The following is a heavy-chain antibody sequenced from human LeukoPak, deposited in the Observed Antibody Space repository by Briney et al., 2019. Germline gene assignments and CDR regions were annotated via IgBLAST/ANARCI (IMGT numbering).Heavy chain of an antibody. Sequence: GGSLRLSCAASGFTFSSYGIHWVRQAPGKGLEWVAVISYDGSNKYYADSVKGRFTISRDNSKNTLYLQMNSLRAEDTAVYYCARVFYGSGSYYKGPLDYWGQGTLVTVSS. J-gene: IGHJ4*02. CDR1: GFTFSSYG. CDR3: ARVFYGSGSYYKGPLDY. V-gene: IGHV3-30*03. CDR2: ISYDGSNK. D-gene: IGHD3-10*01.